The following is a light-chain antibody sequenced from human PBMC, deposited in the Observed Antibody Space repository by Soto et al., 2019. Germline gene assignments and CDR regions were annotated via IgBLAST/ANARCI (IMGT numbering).Light chain of an antibody. Sequence: QSALTQPPSVSGSPGQSVTISCTGTSSDVGTYIRVSWYQQPPGTAPKVMIYEVNNRPSGVPDRFSGSKSGNTASLTISGLQAEDEADYYCSSYTGSSTLVFGGGTKVTVL. CDR3: SSYTGSSTLV. CDR1: SSDVGTYIR. J-gene: IGLJ2*01. CDR2: EVN. V-gene: IGLV2-18*02.